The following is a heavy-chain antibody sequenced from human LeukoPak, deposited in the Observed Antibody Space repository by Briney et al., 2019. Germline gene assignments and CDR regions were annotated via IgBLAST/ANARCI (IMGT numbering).Heavy chain of an antibody. CDR2: INHSGST. J-gene: IGHJ6*02. D-gene: IGHD3-3*01. V-gene: IGHV4-34*01. Sequence: SETLSLTCAVYGGSFSGYYWSWIRKPPGKGLEWIGEINHSGSTNYNPSLKSRVTISVDTSKNQFSLKLSSVTAADTAVYYCARVGPRYYDFWSGPRGGYGMDVWGQGTTVTVSS. CDR1: GGSFSGYY. CDR3: ARVGPRYYDFWSGPRGGYGMDV.